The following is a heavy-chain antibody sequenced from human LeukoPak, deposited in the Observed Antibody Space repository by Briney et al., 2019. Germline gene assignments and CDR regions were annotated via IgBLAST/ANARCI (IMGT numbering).Heavy chain of an antibody. Sequence: GGSLRLSCAASGFIFNNYWISWVRQAPGEGLEWVANIKQDGSDKYYVDSVKGRFTISRDNAKNSLYLQMNSLRAEDTAVYYCARQRRYCSGDNCYQRTFDYWGQGTLVTVSS. CDR3: ARQRRYCSGDNCYQRTFDY. CDR1: GFIFNNYW. J-gene: IGHJ4*02. V-gene: IGHV3-7*01. CDR2: IKQDGSDK. D-gene: IGHD2-15*01.